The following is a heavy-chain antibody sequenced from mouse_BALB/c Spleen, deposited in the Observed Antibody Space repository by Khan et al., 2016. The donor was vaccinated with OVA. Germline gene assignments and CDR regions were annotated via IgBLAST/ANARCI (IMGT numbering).Heavy chain of an antibody. CDR1: GYIFTSYW. J-gene: IGHJ2*01. CDR3: AREEALYYLDY. CDR2: IYPGTNNT. Sequence: VELVESGAELVRPGTSVKLSCKTSGYIFTSYWIHWVKQRSGQGLEWIARIYPGTNNTYYNENFKDKATLTADKASSTVYLQLSSLKSEDSAVFFCAREEALYYLDYWGQGTTLTVSS. V-gene: IGHV1-76*01. D-gene: IGHD3-2*02.